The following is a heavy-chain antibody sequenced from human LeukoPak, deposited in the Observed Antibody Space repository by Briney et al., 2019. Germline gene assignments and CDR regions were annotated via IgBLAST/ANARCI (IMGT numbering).Heavy chain of an antibody. Sequence: GRSLRLSCAASGFTFSSCGMHWVRQAPGKGLEWVAVISYDGSNKYYADSVKGRFTISRDNSKNTLYLQMNSLRAEDTAVYYCAKVGITMVRRPHYYGMDVWGQGTTVTVSS. D-gene: IGHD3-10*01. J-gene: IGHJ6*02. CDR3: AKVGITMVRRPHYYGMDV. V-gene: IGHV3-30*18. CDR1: GFTFSSCG. CDR2: ISYDGSNK.